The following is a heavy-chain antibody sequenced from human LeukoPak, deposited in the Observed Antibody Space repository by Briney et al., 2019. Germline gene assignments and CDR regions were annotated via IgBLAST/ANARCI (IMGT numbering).Heavy chain of an antibody. Sequence: GASVKVSCKASGYTFSSYDINWVRQATGQGLVWMGWMNPNSGNTGYAQKFQGRLNMTRNTSIDTAYMELSSLRSDDTAVYYCARRVGSGWPVQQWGQGDPVTVSS. CDR3: ARRVGSGWPVQQ. CDR1: GYTFSSYD. CDR2: MNPNSGNT. D-gene: IGHD6-19*01. V-gene: IGHV1-8*01. J-gene: IGHJ1*01.